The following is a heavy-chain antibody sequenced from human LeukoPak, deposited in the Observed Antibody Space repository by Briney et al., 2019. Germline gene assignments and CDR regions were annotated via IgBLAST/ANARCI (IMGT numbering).Heavy chain of an antibody. CDR1: GGTFSSYA. J-gene: IGHJ4*02. Sequence: SVKVSCKASGGTFSSYAISWVRQAPGQGLEWMGGIIPIFSTANYAQKFQGRVTITADESTSTAYMELSSLRSEDTAVYYCAREKERGTYYYDSSGSYYFDYWGQGTLVTVSS. CDR2: IIPIFSTA. D-gene: IGHD3-22*01. CDR3: AREKERGTYYYDSSGSYYFDY. V-gene: IGHV1-69*13.